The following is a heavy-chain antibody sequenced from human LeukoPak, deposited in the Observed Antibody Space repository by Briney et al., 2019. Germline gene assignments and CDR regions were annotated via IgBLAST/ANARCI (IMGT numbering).Heavy chain of an antibody. J-gene: IGHJ3*02. CDR3: ARDSYYYDSSGYPLHMAFDI. CDR2: ISAYNGNT. CDR1: GYTFTSYG. D-gene: IGHD3-22*01. V-gene: IGHV1-18*01. Sequence: EASVKVSCKASGYTFTSYGISWVRQAPGQGLEWMGWISAYNGNTNYAQKLQGRVTMTTDTSTSTAYMELRSLRSDDTAVYYCARDSYYYDSSGYPLHMAFDIWGQGTMVTVSS.